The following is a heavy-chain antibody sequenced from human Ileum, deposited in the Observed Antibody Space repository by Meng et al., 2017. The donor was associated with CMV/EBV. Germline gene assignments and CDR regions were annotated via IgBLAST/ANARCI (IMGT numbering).Heavy chain of an antibody. D-gene: IGHD6-13*01. CDR2: ISISGSTI. J-gene: IGHJ6*02. Sequence: SLKIPCAASGFPFRSYEMNWVRQAPGKGLEWVSYISISGSTIYYADSVKGRFTISRDNAKKSLYLPMNSLSLEDTAVYYCSRDYLIGAGSYGMDVWGQGTMVTVSS. CDR1: GFPFRSYE. V-gene: IGHV3-48*03. CDR3: SRDYLIGAGSYGMDV.